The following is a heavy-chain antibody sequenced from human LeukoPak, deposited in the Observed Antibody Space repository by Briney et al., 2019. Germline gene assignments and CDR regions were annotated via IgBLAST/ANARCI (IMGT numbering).Heavy chain of an antibody. J-gene: IGHJ4*02. CDR3: ARYYIEGRCFDY. V-gene: IGHV1-2*02. D-gene: IGHD3-10*01. CDR1: GYTFSGFY. CDR2: INPNSGGT. Sequence: ASVKVSCKASGYTFSGFYIHWVRQAPGQGLEWMGWINPNSGGTNFAQKFQGRVTMTRDTSIRTAYMELSRLRSDDTAMYYCARYYIEGRCFDYWGQGTLVTVSS.